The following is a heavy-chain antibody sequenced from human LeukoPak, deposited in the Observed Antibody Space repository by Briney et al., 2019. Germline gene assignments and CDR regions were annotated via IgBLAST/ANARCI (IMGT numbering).Heavy chain of an antibody. CDR3: ARWAYSSGWTSFDY. CDR1: GGSFSGYY. V-gene: IGHV4-34*01. D-gene: IGHD6-19*01. Sequence: SETLSLTCAVYGGSFSGYYWSWIRQPQGKGLEWMGEINHSGSTNYNPSLKSRVTISVDTSKNQFSLKLSSVTAADTAVYYCARWAYSSGWTSFDYWGQGTLVTVSS. CDR2: INHSGST. J-gene: IGHJ4*02.